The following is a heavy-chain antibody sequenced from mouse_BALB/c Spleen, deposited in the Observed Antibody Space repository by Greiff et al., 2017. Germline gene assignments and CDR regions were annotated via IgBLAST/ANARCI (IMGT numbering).Heavy chain of an antibody. V-gene: IGHV2-6-7*01. CDR1: GFSLTGYG. CDR2: IWGDGST. D-gene: IGHD1-2*01. CDR3: AREEEGLRLYAMDY. J-gene: IGHJ4*01. Sequence: VQVVESGPGLVAPSQSLSITCTVSGFSLTGYGVNWVRQPPGKGLEWLGMIWGDGSTDYNSALKSRLSISKDNSKSQVFLKMNSLQTDDTARYYCAREEEGLRLYAMDYWGQGTSVTVSS.